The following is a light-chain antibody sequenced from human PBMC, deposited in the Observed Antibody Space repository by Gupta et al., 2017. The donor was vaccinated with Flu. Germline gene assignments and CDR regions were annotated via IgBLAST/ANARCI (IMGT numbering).Light chain of an antibody. J-gene: IGKJ4*01. Sequence: DIVMTQSPAALAVSLGERATINCKSSQSVLYSSNNKNYLAWYQQKPGQPPKLLIYWASTRESGVPDRFSGSGSGKDFTLTISRLQAEDVAVYYCQQYYSTPLTFGGGTKVEIK. CDR3: QQYYSTPLT. V-gene: IGKV4-1*01. CDR1: QSVLYSSNNKNY. CDR2: WAS.